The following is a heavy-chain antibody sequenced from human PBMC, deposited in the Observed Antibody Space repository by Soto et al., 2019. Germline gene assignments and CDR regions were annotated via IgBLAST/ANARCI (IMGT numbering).Heavy chain of an antibody. J-gene: IGHJ4*02. CDR2: IYPDDSDS. Sequence: GESLKSSCKGSGYKFTTYWIGWVRQMPGKGLEWMAIIYPDDSDSRYSPSFQGQVTISADKSISTAYLQWSSLKASDTAIYYCVATYGDYLDYWGQGTLVTVSP. CDR3: VATYGDYLDY. V-gene: IGHV5-51*01. D-gene: IGHD4-17*01. CDR1: GYKFTTYW.